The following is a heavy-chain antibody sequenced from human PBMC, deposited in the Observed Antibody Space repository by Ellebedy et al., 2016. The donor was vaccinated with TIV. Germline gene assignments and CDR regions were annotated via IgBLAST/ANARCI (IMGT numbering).Heavy chain of an antibody. CDR3: AKCEDGYNSYYYYGMDV. J-gene: IGHJ6*02. CDR1: GGTFNSYG. CDR2: IIPIFGKA. D-gene: IGHD5-24*01. Sequence: AASVKVSCKAYGGTFNSYGITWVRQAPGQGLEWMGKIIPIFGKANYAQKFQDRVTISADESTSTSYMELSSLRSADTAVYYCAKCEDGYNSYYYYGMDVWGQGTTVTVSS. V-gene: IGHV1-69*13.